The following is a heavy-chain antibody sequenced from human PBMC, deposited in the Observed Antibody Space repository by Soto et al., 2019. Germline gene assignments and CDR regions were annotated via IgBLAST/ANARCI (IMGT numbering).Heavy chain of an antibody. CDR1: GGSISTYY. J-gene: IGHJ6*02. V-gene: IGHV4-59*12. CDR3: ARDRRDYVWGSYPGMDV. Sequence: SETLSLTCTVSGGSISTYYWSWIRQPPGKGLEWIGYIYYSGSTNYNPSLKSRVTISVDTSKNQFSLKLSSVTAADTAVYYCARDRRDYVWGSYPGMDVWGQVTTVTV. D-gene: IGHD3-16*02. CDR2: IYYSGST.